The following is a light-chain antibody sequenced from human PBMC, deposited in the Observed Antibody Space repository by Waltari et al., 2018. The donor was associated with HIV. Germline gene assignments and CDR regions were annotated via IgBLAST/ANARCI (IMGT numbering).Light chain of an antibody. J-gene: IGLJ2*01. V-gene: IGLV6-57*04. CDR1: SGSIARNN. Sequence: FMLTQPHSVSESLGKTVTISCTRSSGSIARNNVRWYPQRPGSAPTTVIYEDNQRPSGVPDRFSGSIDSSSNSASLTISGLKTEDEADYYCQSSDQNNQGVFGGGTKLTVL. CDR2: EDN. CDR3: QSSDQNNQGV.